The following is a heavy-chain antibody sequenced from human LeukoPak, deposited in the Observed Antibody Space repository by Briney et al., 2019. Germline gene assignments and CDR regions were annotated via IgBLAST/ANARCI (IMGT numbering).Heavy chain of an antibody. CDR1: GFTLRSYA. CDR3: AKGSVYYDILTGYFNDYYYYSMDV. V-gene: IGHV3-23*01. CDR2: IIGIGGRT. Sequence: GGSLRFSCAAPGFTLRSYAMSWVRQAPGKGLGWVQAIIGIGGRTYYADSVKGRFTISRDNSKNTLYLQMNSLRAEDTAVYYCAKGSVYYDILTGYFNDYYYYSMDVWGQGTTVTVSS. J-gene: IGHJ6*02. D-gene: IGHD3-9*01.